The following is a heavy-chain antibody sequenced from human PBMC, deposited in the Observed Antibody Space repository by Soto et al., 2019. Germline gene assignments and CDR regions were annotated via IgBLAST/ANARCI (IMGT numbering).Heavy chain of an antibody. CDR1: GYTFTSYA. V-gene: IGHV1-3*01. Sequence: ASVKVSCKASGYTFTSYAMHWVRQAPGQRLEWMGWINAGNGNTKYSQKFQGRVTITRDTSASTAYMELSSLRSEDTAVYYCARGPLNSRIAAAGMVDYWGQGTLVTVSS. D-gene: IGHD6-13*01. J-gene: IGHJ4*02. CDR2: INAGNGNT. CDR3: ARGPLNSRIAAAGMVDY.